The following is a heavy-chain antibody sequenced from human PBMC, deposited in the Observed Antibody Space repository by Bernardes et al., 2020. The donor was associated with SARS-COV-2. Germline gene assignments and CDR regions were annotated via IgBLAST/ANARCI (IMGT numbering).Heavy chain of an antibody. D-gene: IGHD6-19*01. Sequence: GGSLRLSCVASGFTLSNYWMHWVRQAPGKGLVWVSRFSSDGTVTNYADSVKGRFTISRDNAKNTLYLQMNSLRDEDTAVYYCARAGWYRFDYWGQGTLDTVSS. V-gene: IGHV3-74*01. CDR1: GFTLSNYW. J-gene: IGHJ4*02. CDR2: FSSDGTVT. CDR3: ARAGWYRFDY.